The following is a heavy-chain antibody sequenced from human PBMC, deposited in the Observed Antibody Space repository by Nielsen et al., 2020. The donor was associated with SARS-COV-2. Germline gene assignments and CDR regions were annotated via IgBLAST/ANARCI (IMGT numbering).Heavy chain of an antibody. CDR1: GGSITTYY. CDR2: IYYSGNT. V-gene: IGHV4-59*13. Sequence: SETLSLTCAVSGGSITTYYWHWIRQSPGKGLEWIGYIYYSGNTNYNPSLKSRVTISVDTSKHQFSLKLSSVTAADTAVYYCARDDDNWGSLAYWGQGTLVTVSS. CDR3: ARDDDNWGSLAY. D-gene: IGHD7-27*01. J-gene: IGHJ4*02.